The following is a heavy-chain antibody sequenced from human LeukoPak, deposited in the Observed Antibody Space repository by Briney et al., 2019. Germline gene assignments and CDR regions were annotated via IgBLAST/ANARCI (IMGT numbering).Heavy chain of an antibody. D-gene: IGHD2-15*01. J-gene: IGHJ5*02. Sequence: GGSLRLSCAASGFPFSNYAMSWVRQAPGKGLEWVSAISGSGGNTYYADSVKGRFTISRDNSKNTLYLQMNSLRAEETAVYYCAKAVNGVVARDWFDPWGQGTLVTVSS. CDR1: GFPFSNYA. V-gene: IGHV3-23*01. CDR2: ISGSGGNT. CDR3: AKAVNGVVARDWFDP.